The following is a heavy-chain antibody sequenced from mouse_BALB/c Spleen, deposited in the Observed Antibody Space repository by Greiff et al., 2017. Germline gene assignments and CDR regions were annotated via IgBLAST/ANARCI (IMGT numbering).Heavy chain of an antibody. CDR1: GYAFTNYL. J-gene: IGHJ1*01. CDR2: INPGSGGT. Sequence: QVQLQQSGAELVRPGTSVKVSCKASGYAFTNYLIEWVKQRPGQGLEWIGVINPGSGGTNYNEKFKGKATLTADKSSGTAYMQLSSLTSDDSAVYFCARAHDGYWYFDVWGAGTTVTVSS. V-gene: IGHV1-54*03. CDR3: ARAHDGYWYFDV. D-gene: IGHD2-3*01.